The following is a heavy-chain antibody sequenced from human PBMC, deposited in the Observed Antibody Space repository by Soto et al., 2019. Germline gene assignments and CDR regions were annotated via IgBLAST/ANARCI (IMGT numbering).Heavy chain of an antibody. V-gene: IGHV1-69*02. D-gene: IGHD3-10*01. CDR1: GDTFNFYS. J-gene: IGHJ4*02. CDR3: ASSYGSGYRACDY. CDR2: VNPIVSMS. Sequence: QVQLVQSGAEVKRPGSSVKVSCKSSGDTFNFYSINLVRQAPGLGLEWIGRVNPIVSMSNYAQKFQGRVTMTADKSTSTAYMELSSLRSEDTAIYYCASSYGSGYRACDYWGQGALVTVSS.